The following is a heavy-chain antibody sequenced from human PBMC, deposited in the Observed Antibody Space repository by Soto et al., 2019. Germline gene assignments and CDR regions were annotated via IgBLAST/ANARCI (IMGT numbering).Heavy chain of an antibody. CDR3: ARGIAVAGKGCCFDP. CDR2: INHSGST. V-gene: IGHV4-34*01. Sequence: SETLSLTCAVYGGSFSGYYWSWIRQPPGKGLEWIGEINHSGSTNYNPSLKSRVTISVDTSKNQFSLKLSSVTAADTAVYYCARGIAVAGKGCCFDPWGQGTLVTVSS. CDR1: GGSFSGYY. J-gene: IGHJ5*02. D-gene: IGHD6-19*01.